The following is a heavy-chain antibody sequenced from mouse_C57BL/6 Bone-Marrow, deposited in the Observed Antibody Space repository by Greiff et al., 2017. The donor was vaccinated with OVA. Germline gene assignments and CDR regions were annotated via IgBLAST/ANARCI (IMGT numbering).Heavy chain of an antibody. D-gene: IGHD1-1*01. CDR3: ARDYGSSFAY. V-gene: IGHV1-54*01. J-gene: IGHJ3*01. Sequence: QVQLKQSGAELVRPGTSVKVSCKASGYAFTNYLIEWVKQRPGQGLEWIGVINPGSGGTNYTEKFKGKANLTADKSDITAYMHLSSLTAEDSAVYFCARDYGSSFAYWGQGTLVTVSA. CDR2: INPGSGGT. CDR1: GYAFTNYL.